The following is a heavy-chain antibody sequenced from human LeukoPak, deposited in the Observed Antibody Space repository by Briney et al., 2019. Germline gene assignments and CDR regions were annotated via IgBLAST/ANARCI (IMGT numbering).Heavy chain of an antibody. CDR3: TKARDEYGVDTIDS. CDR2: IRSSGATT. V-gene: IGHV3-23*01. Sequence: PGGSLRLSCAASGFTFSSYAMSWVRQAPGKGLEWVSAIRSSGATTYYADSVKGRFTISRDNSKNTVYLQMNSLRAEDTAIYYCTKARDEYGVDTIDSWGQGTLVTVSS. J-gene: IGHJ4*02. CDR1: GFTFSSYA. D-gene: IGHD3-3*01.